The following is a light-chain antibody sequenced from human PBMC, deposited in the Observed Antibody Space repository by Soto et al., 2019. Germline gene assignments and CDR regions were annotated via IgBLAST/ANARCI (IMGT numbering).Light chain of an antibody. J-gene: IGLJ1*01. V-gene: IGLV2-14*01. CDR1: SSDVGGYNY. CDR2: DVS. CDR3: SSYTSSSTRV. Sequence: QSALTQPASVSGSPGQWITISCNGSSSDVGGYNYVSWYQQHPGKAPKLMIYDVSNRPSGVSNRFSGSKSGNTASLTISGLQAEDEADYYCSSYTSSSTRVFGTGTKLTVL.